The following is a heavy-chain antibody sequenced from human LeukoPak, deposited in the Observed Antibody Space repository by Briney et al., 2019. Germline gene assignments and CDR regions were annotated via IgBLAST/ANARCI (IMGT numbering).Heavy chain of an antibody. V-gene: IGHV4-31*03. D-gene: IGHD5-12*01. CDR2: IYYSGST. CDR1: GGSISSGGYY. Sequence: SETLSLTCTVSGGSISSGGYYWSWIRQHPGKGLEWIGYIYYSGSTYYNPSLKSRVTISVDTSKNQFSLKLSSATAADTAVYYCARGLSGYAGYWGQGTLVTVSS. J-gene: IGHJ4*02. CDR3: ARGLSGYAGY.